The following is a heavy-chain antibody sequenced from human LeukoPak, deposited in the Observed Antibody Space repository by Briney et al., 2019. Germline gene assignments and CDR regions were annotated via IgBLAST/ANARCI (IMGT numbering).Heavy chain of an antibody. V-gene: IGHV3-21*01. CDR1: GFIFHSYS. J-gene: IGHJ4*02. CDR3: ARALGSGWVYFL. D-gene: IGHD3-10*01. CDR2: ISSGSDYI. Sequence: NTGGSLRLSCAPSGFIFHSYSMNWVRQAPGKGLEWVSSISSGSDYIYYAGSVKGRFTISRDNAKNTLYLQMNSLRVEDTAVYYCARALGSGWVYFLGGQGTLVTVSS.